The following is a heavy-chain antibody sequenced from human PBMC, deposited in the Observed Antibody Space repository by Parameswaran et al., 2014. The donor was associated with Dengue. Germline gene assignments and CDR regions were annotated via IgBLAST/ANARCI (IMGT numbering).Heavy chain of an antibody. V-gene: IGHV1-24*01. D-gene: IGHD3-10*01. Sequence: WVRQAPGQGLEWMGGFDPEDGETIYAQKFQGRVTMTEDTSTDTAYMELSSLRSEDTAVYYCATVGARRMVPTYYYYGMDVWGQGTTVTVSS. CDR2: FDPEDGET. CDR3: ATVGARRMVPTYYYYGMDV. J-gene: IGHJ6*02.